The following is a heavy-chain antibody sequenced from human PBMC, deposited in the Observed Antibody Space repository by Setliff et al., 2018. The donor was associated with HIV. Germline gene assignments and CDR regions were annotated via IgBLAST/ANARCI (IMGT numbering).Heavy chain of an antibody. J-gene: IGHJ5*02. V-gene: IGHV3-23*01. CDR1: GFTFNYHA. CDR2: INGDGDSK. Sequence: SLRLSCVASGFTFNYHAVTWVRQAPGRGLEWVSGINGDGDSKYYADSVKGRFTISRDNSKDTLYLQMNDLRAEDTALYYCGKDYTRTFWEYNWYNLWGQGTQV. D-gene: IGHD3-3*01. CDR3: GKDYTRTFWEYNWYNL.